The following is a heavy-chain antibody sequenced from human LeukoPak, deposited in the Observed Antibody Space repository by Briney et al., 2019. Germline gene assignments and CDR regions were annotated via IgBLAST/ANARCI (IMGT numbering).Heavy chain of an antibody. D-gene: IGHD6-13*01. J-gene: IGHJ4*02. CDR2: IFYSGST. CDR3: ARERYSSSWYIDY. CDR1: GGSISSDY. Sequence: SETLSLTCTVSGGSISSDYWCWIRQPPGEGLEWIGYIFYSGSTNYNPSLKSRVTISVDTSKNQFSQKLGSVTAADTAVYYCARERYSSSWYIDYWGQGTLVTVSS. V-gene: IGHV4-59*01.